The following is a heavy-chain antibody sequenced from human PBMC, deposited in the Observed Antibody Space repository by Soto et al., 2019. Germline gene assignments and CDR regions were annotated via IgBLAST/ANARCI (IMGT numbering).Heavy chain of an antibody. V-gene: IGHV1-69*01. CDR3: ARRDYSHNYFDP. CDR1: GGTFSSDG. D-gene: IGHD3-22*01. CDR2: IIPMFGSP. Sequence: HLVQSGAEVKKPGSSVKVSCKASGGTFSSDGITWLRQAPGQGLEWMGGIIPMFGSPHYAEKFEGRVKISADQSTTTVHMEVRSLESEDTAVYYCARRDYSHNYFDPWGQGTLVTVSS. J-gene: IGHJ5*02.